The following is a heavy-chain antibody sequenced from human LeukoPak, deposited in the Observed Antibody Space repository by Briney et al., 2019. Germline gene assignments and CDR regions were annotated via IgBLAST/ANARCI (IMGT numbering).Heavy chain of an antibody. J-gene: IGHJ3*02. CDR2: IYYSGST. Sequence: SETLSLTCTASGGSISSYYWSWIRQPPGKGLEWIGYIYYSGSTNYNPSLKSRVTISVDTSKNQCSLKLSSVTAADTAVYYCARPIAVAGTRAFDIWGQGTMVTVSS. CDR1: GGSISSYY. D-gene: IGHD6-19*01. CDR3: ARPIAVAGTRAFDI. V-gene: IGHV4-59*08.